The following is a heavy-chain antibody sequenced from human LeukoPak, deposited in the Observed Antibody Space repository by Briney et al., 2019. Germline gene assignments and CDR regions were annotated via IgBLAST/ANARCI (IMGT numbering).Heavy chain of an antibody. Sequence: ASVKVSCKASGNTFSGYYVHWVRLAPGQGLEWMGWINPDSGATDYGDKFQGRLTMTRDTSTSTAYMELSRLRSDDTALYYCASDYGANWFDPWGQGTLVTVSS. J-gene: IGHJ5*02. D-gene: IGHD4-17*01. V-gene: IGHV1-2*02. CDR1: GNTFSGYY. CDR2: INPDSGAT. CDR3: ASDYGANWFDP.